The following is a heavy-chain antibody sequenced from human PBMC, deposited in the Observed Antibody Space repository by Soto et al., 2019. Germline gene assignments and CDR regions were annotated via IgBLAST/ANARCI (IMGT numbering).Heavy chain of an antibody. J-gene: IGHJ5*02. CDR1: GYTFTSYG. CDR2: ISAYNDNT. V-gene: IGHV1-18*01. D-gene: IGHD3-22*01. Sequence: ASVKLSCKPSGYTFTSYGISWVRQAPGQGLEWMGRISAYNDNTYYAQNLQGRVTMTTDTSMSTVYMEQISLRSEDTAVYYCAKKRYYDRSTSIHPCGQEILVSVS. CDR3: AKKRYYDRSTSIHP.